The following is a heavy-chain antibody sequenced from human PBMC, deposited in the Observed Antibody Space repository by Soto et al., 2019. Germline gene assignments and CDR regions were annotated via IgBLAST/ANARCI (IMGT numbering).Heavy chain of an antibody. CDR2: YSGFT. J-gene: IGHJ4*02. CDR1: GGSITTYQ. Sequence: SETLSLTCTVSGGSITTYQWSWIRQPPGKGLEWIGGYSGFTDYNPSLESRATISVDHSKNQFSLTLRSVTAADTAVYYCARGSYYYDSSGYYHYWGQGTLVTVSS. D-gene: IGHD3-22*01. CDR3: ARGSYYYDSSGYYHY. V-gene: IGHV4-59*01.